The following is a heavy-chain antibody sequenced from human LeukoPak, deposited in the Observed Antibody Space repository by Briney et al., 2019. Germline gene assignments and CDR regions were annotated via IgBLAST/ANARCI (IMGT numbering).Heavy chain of an antibody. Sequence: PSETLSLTCIVSGASITDYYWSWVRQPPGKGLEWIGCIYDSGTTNYNPSLKSRVAIPRDTSKKQVSLKLSSVNAADTAVYYCASTYGNSVSRWAFDYWGQGSLVTVSS. J-gene: IGHJ4*02. V-gene: IGHV4-59*01. CDR3: ASTYGNSVSRWAFDY. D-gene: IGHD2/OR15-2a*01. CDR2: IYDSGTT. CDR1: GASITDYY.